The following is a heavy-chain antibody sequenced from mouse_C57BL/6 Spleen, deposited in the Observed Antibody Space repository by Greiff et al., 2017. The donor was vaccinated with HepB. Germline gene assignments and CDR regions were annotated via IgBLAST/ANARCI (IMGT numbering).Heavy chain of an antibody. CDR3: ARDPYYDYDYYAMDY. J-gene: IGHJ4*01. D-gene: IGHD2-4*01. CDR2: ISDGGSYT. V-gene: IGHV5-4*01. Sequence: EVKLEESGGGLVKPGGSLKLSCAASGFTFSSYAMSWVRQTPEKRLEWVATISDGGSYTYYPDNVKGRFTISRDNAKNNLYLQMSHLKSEDTAMYYCARDPYYDYDYYAMDYWGQGTSVTVSS. CDR1: GFTFSSYA.